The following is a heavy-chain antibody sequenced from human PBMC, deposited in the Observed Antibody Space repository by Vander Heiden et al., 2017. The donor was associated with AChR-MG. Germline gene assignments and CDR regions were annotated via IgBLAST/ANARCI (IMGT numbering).Heavy chain of an antibody. CDR1: GFTFSSYA. CDR2: ISYDGSNK. V-gene: IGHV3-30-3*01. J-gene: IGHJ3*01. CDR3: ARDQYSGYGQGGAFDL. Sequence: QVQLVQSGGGVVQPGRSLRLSCAASGFTFSSYAMHWVRQAPGKGLEWVAVISYDGSNKYYADSVKGRFTISRDNSKKTLYLEMNSLRAEDTAVYYCARDQYSGYGQGGAFDLWGQGTMVTVSS. D-gene: IGHD5-12*01.